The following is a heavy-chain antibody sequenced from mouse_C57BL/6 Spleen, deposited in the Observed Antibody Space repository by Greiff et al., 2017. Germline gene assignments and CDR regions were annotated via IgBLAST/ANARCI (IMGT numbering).Heavy chain of an antibody. CDR3: ARHPSYYYGSSYDYAMDY. CDR1: GFTFSDYG. CDR2: ISNLAYSI. V-gene: IGHV5-15*04. D-gene: IGHD1-1*01. J-gene: IGHJ4*01. Sequence: EVKLVESGGGLVQPGGSLKLSCAASGFTFSDYGMAWVRQAPRKGPEWVAFISNLAYSIYYADTVTGRFTISRENAKNTLYLEMSSLRSEDTAMYYCARHPSYYYGSSYDYAMDYWGQGTSVTVSS.